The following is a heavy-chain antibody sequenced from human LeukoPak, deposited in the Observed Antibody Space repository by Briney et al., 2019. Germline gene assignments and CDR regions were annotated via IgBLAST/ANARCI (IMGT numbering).Heavy chain of an antibody. J-gene: IGHJ3*02. D-gene: IGHD2-8*01. CDR3: ARMYYLGAFDI. CDR2: IYYSGST. Sequence: PGGSLRLSCAASGFTFSDYYMSWIRQAPGKGLEWIGSIYYSGSTYYNPSLKSRVTISVDTSKNQFSLKLSSVTAADTAVYYCARMYYLGAFDIWGQGTMVTVSS. V-gene: IGHV4-38-2*01. CDR1: GFTFSDYY.